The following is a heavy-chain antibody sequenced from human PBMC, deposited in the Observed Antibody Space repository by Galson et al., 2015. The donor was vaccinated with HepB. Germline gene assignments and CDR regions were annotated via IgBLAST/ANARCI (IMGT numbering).Heavy chain of an antibody. D-gene: IGHD3-22*01. CDR2: VSGSGGST. V-gene: IGHV3-23*01. CDR3: AKINYDSKGSY. Sequence: SLRLSCAASGFTFSSYAISWVRQAPGKGLESVSAVSGSGGSTYYADSVKGRFTISRDNSKNTLYMQMNSLRAEDTAVYYCAKINYDSKGSYWGQGTLVTASS. CDR1: GFTFSSYA. J-gene: IGHJ4*02.